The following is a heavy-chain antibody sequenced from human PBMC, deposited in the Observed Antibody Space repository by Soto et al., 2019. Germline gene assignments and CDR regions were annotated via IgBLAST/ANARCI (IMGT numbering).Heavy chain of an antibody. CDR3: AEKDLRYFDGPYYMDV. V-gene: IGHV3-23*01. Sequence: EVQLLESGGGLVQPGGSLRLSCAASGFTFSSYAMSWVRQAPGKGLEWVSAISGSGGSTYYADSVKGRFTISRDNSKNTLYLQMNSLRAEDTAVYYCAEKDLRYFDGPYYMDVWGKGTTVTVSS. CDR2: ISGSGGST. D-gene: IGHD3-9*01. CDR1: GFTFSSYA. J-gene: IGHJ6*03.